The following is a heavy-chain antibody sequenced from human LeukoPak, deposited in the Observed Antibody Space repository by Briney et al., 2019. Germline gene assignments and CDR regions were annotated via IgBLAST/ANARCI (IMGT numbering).Heavy chain of an antibody. CDR1: GGSSSGYY. D-gene: IGHD3-22*01. CDR2: ITHSGST. CDR3: ARGTYNYDQYYFDD. Sequence: PSETLSLTCAVYGGSSSGYYWSWIRQSPGKGLEWIGEITHSGSTNYSPSLRSRVAMSVDTSNNQFSLTLNSVSAADTAVYYCARGTYNYDQYYFDDWGQGSLVTVSP. V-gene: IGHV4-34*01. J-gene: IGHJ4*02.